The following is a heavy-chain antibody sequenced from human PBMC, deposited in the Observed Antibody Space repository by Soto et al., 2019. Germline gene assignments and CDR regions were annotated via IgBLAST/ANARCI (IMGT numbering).Heavy chain of an antibody. Sequence: QLQLQESGPGLVRPSETLSLTCTVSGDSISSTSYYWGWIRQPPGKGLEWIGSVYYSGSTYYNPSLKSRVTISVDTSKNHFSLRLSSVTAADTAVYYCARQAGTRKIDYWGQGTLVTVSS. V-gene: IGHV4-39*01. CDR1: GDSISSTSYY. J-gene: IGHJ4*02. D-gene: IGHD6-19*01. CDR2: VYYSGST. CDR3: ARQAGTRKIDY.